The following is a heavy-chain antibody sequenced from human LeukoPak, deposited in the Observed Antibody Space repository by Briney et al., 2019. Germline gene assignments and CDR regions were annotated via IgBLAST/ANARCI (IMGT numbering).Heavy chain of an antibody. V-gene: IGHV3-23*01. J-gene: IGHJ4*02. D-gene: IGHD6-13*01. CDR3: AEIIAAAGLDY. CDR2: ISGTTGST. Sequence: GASLRLSCAASGFTFSSYAMSWVRQAPGKGLEWVSSISGTTGSTYYAGPVKGRFTISRDNSKNTLYLQMNSLRADDTAVYYCAEIIAAAGLDYWGQGTLLTVSS. CDR1: GFTFSSYA.